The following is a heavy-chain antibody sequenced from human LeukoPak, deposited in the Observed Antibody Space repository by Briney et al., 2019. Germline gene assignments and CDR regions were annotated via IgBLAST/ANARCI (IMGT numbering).Heavy chain of an antibody. CDR2: IKSKADGGTT. V-gene: IGHV3-15*01. CDR1: GFTFSNAW. CDR3: TTDLGIAMVRGVIGDAFDI. D-gene: IGHD3-10*01. J-gene: IGHJ3*02. Sequence: GGSLRLSCAVSGFTFSNAWMTWVRQAPGKGLEWVGRIKSKADGGTTDYAAPVKGRFTISRDDSQNTLYLQMNSLKTEDTAVYYCTTDLGIAMVRGVIGDAFDIWGQGTMVTVSS.